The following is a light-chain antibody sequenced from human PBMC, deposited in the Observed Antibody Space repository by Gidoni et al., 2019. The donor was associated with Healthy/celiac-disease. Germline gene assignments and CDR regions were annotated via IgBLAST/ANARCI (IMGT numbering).Light chain of an antibody. CDR1: QSISSY. CDR3: QQSYTTPLST. V-gene: IGKV1-39*01. J-gene: IGKJ2*01. Sequence: DIQMTQSPSSLSASAGDRVTITCRASQSISSYLNWYQQKPGKAPKLLIYAASSLQSGVPSRFSGSGSGTDFTLTISSLQPEDFATYYCQQSYTTPLSTFASXAKLGI. CDR2: AAS.